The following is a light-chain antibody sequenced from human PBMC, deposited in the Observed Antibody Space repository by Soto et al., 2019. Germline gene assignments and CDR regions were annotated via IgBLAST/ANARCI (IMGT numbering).Light chain of an antibody. CDR2: WAS. V-gene: IGKV4-1*01. J-gene: IGKJ5*01. CDR1: QSILSTFNNKNQ. Sequence: DIVMTQSPDSLAVSLGERATIRCESSQSILSTFNNKNQIAWYQQKPGQPPKLLIYWASTREFGVPDRFGGSGSGTDFTLTVSSVQAEDVATYFWQHYYTPPVTFGQGTRLEIK. CDR3: QHYYTPPVT.